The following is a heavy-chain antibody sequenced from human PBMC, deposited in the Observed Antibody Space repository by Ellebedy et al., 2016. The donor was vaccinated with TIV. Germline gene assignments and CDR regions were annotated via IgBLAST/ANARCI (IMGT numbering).Heavy chain of an antibody. J-gene: IGHJ4*02. V-gene: IGHV3-30*03. D-gene: IGHD6-19*01. CDR2: ISYDGSNK. CDR1: GFTFSSYG. Sequence: GESLKISCAASGFTFSSYGMHWVRQAPGKGLEWVAVISYDGSNKYYADSVKGRFTISRDNSKNTLYLQMNSLRAEDTAVYYCERVRPYSSVIDYWGQGTLVTVSS. CDR3: ERVRPYSSVIDY.